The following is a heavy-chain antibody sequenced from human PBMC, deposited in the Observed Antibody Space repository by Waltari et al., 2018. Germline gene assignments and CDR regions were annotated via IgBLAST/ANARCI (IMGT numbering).Heavy chain of an antibody. CDR1: GYTFTTYD. CDR2: MNPNSGNT. CDR3: ARFGELFDY. Sequence: QVQLVQSGAEVKKPGASVKVSCKASGYTFTTYDLNWVRQATGQGLEWMGWMNPNSGNTGYAKKVQGRITMTRNTAISTAYMELSSLSSEDTAVYYCARFGELFDYWGQGTLVTVYS. J-gene: IGHJ4*02. D-gene: IGHD3-10*01. V-gene: IGHV1-8*01.